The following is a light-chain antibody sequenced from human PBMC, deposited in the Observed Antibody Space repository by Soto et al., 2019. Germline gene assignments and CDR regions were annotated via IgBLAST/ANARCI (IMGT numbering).Light chain of an antibody. Sequence: EIVLTQSPATLSVSPGERATLSCRASQSVSSNLAWYQQKPRQAPSLLIYDISARATGIPARFSGSGSGTEFTLTISSLQSEDFAVYYCQQNNDWPLTFGGGTKVEIK. J-gene: IGKJ4*01. CDR3: QQNNDWPLT. CDR1: QSVSSN. CDR2: DIS. V-gene: IGKV3D-15*01.